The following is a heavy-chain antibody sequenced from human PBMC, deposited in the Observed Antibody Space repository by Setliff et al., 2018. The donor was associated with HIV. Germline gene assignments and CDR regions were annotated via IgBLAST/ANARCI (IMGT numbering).Heavy chain of an antibody. V-gene: IGHV4-34*01. J-gene: IGHJ6*03. CDR3: ARGEGYCSGGDCYYYYMDV. CDR2: INHSGTT. D-gene: IGHD2-15*01. Sequence: PSETLSLTCAVYGGSFSGYYWSWIRQPPGKGLEWIGEINHSGTTNYNPSLKSRVTISVDTSKNQFSLKLSSVTAADTAVYYCARGEGYCSGGDCYYYYMDVWGKGTTVTVSS. CDR1: GGSFSGYY.